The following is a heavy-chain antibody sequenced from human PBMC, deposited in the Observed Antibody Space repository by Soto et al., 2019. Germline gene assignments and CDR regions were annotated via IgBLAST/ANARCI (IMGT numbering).Heavy chain of an antibody. Sequence: SVKVSCKASGGTFSSYAISWVRQAPGQGLEWMGGIIPIFGTANYAQKFQGRVTITADESTSTAYMELSSLRSEDTAVYYCARRGRGILTGYFDPWGQGTLVTVSS. D-gene: IGHD3-9*01. J-gene: IGHJ5*02. CDR2: IIPIFGTA. CDR1: GGTFSSYA. CDR3: ARRGRGILTGYFDP. V-gene: IGHV1-69*13.